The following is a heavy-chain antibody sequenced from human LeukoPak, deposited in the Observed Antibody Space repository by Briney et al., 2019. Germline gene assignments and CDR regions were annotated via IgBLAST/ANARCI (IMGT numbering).Heavy chain of an antibody. D-gene: IGHD1-7*01. Sequence: PGGSLRLSCAASGFTFSSYGMHWVRQAPGKGLEWVAFIRYDGSNKYYADSVKGRFTISRDNSKNTLYLQMNSLRAEDTAVYYCAKLRLELLKDNWFDPWGQGTLVTVSS. CDR1: GFTFSSYG. CDR2: IRYDGSNK. J-gene: IGHJ5*02. V-gene: IGHV3-30*02. CDR3: AKLRLELLKDNWFDP.